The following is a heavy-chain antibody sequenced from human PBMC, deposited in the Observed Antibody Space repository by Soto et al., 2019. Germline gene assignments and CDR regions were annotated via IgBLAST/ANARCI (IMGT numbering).Heavy chain of an antibody. J-gene: IGHJ6*02. CDR3: ARGDVEVAGTGYYYYGMDV. Sequence: SLKVSCKASGGTFSSYAISWVRQAPGQGLEWMGGIIPIFGTANYAQKFQGRVTITADESTSTAYMELSSLRSGDTAVYYCARGDVEVAGTGYYYYGMDVWGQGTTVTVSS. CDR1: GGTFSSYA. CDR2: IIPIFGTA. D-gene: IGHD6-19*01. V-gene: IGHV1-69*13.